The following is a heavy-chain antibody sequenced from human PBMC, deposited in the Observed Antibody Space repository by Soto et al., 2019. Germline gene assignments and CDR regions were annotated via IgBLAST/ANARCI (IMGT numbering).Heavy chain of an antibody. D-gene: IGHD3-22*01. CDR1: GGSISSGGYY. J-gene: IGHJ5*02. CDR3: ARASRNHYYDSGINWFDP. V-gene: IGHV4-31*03. Sequence: SETLSLTCTVSGGSISSGGYYWSWIRQHPGKGLEWIGYIYYSGSTYYNPSLKSRVTISVDTSKNQFSLKLSSVTAADTAVYYCARASRNHYYDSGINWFDPWGQGTLVTVSS. CDR2: IYYSGST.